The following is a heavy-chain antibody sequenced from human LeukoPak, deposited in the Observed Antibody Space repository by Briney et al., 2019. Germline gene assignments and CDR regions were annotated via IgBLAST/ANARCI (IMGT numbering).Heavy chain of an antibody. D-gene: IGHD5-12*01. CDR3: ARDGGYSGYDPDY. CDR1: GGSFSGYY. V-gene: IGHV4-34*01. CDR2: INHSGST. J-gene: IGHJ4*02. Sequence: PSETLSLTCAVYGGSFSGYYWSWIRQPPGKGLEWIGEINHSGSTNYNPSLKSRVTISVDTSKNQFSLKLSSVTAADTAVYYCARDGGYSGYDPDYWGQGTLVTVSS.